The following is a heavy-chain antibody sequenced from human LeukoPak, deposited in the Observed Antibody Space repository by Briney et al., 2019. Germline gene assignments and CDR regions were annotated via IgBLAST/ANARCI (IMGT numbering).Heavy chain of an antibody. J-gene: IGHJ3*02. CDR2: VYYSGST. CDR1: GGSVSSGRYY. D-gene: IGHD2-21*01. V-gene: IGHV4-61*01. Sequence: SETLSLTCTVSGGSVSSGRYYWSWIRQPPGKGLEWIGYVYYSGSTNYNPSLKSRVTISVDTSKNEFSLKLSSVTAADTAVYYCARDRTPSDYASDIWGQGTMVTVSS. CDR3: ARDRTPSDYASDI.